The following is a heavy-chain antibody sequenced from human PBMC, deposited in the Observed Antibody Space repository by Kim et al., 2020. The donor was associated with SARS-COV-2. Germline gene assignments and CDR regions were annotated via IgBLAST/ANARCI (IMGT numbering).Heavy chain of an antibody. CDR1: GFTFSSFA. J-gene: IGHJ6*03. CDR2: ITGSGDST. D-gene: IGHD1-26*01. CDR3: AKGGGSWFYYYMDV. Sequence: GGSLRLSCAASGFTFSSFAMSWVRQAPGKGLEWVSTITGSGDSTYYADSVKGRFTISRDNSKNTLYLQMNSLRAEDTAVYYCAKGGGSWFYYYMDVWGKGTTVTVSS. V-gene: IGHV3-23*01.